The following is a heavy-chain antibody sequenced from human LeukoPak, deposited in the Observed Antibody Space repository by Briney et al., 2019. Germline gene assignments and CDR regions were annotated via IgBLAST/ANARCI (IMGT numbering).Heavy chain of an antibody. CDR2: IYYSGST. J-gene: IGHJ6*03. D-gene: IGHD3-22*01. V-gene: IGHV4-39*01. Sequence: SETLSLTCTVSGGSISSSSYYWGWIRQPPGKGREWIGSIYYSGSTYYNPSLKSRVTISVDTSKNQFSLKLSSVTAADTAVYYCARSPIYDSSGYYYVGSYYYYMDVWGKGTTVTVSS. CDR1: GGSISSSSYY. CDR3: ARSPIYDSSGYYYVGSYYYYMDV.